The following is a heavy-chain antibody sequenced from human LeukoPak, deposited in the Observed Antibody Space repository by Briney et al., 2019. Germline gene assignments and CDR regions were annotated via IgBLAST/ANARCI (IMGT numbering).Heavy chain of an antibody. J-gene: IGHJ4*02. CDR3: ATEVTD. Sequence: ASVKVSCKASGYTFSGYYVHWVRQAPGQGLEWMGWINPNSGGTKYAQKFQGRVTMTRDTSISTAYMELSRLRSDDTAVYYCATEVTDWGQGTLVTVSS. CDR1: GYTFSGYY. D-gene: IGHD5-18*01. V-gene: IGHV1-2*02. CDR2: INPNSGGT.